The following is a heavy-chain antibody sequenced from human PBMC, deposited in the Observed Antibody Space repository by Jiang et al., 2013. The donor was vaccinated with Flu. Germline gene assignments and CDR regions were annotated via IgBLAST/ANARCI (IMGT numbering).Heavy chain of an antibody. Sequence: QLLESGGGVVQPGRSLRLSCAASGFTFGSYAMHWVRQAPGKGLEWVAVIVYDGDNKYYADSVKGRFSITRDNSRNTLYLQMNSLRSEDTAVYYCAKDMGGWSPYYYYGMDVWGQGTTVTVSS. CDR2: IVYDGDNK. CDR1: GFTFGSYA. CDR3: AKDMGGWSPYYYYGMDV. J-gene: IGHJ6*02. V-gene: IGHV3-30-3*01. D-gene: IGHD6-19*01.